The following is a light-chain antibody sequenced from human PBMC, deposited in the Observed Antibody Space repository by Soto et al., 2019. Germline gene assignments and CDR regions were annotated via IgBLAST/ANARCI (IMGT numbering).Light chain of an antibody. CDR3: QERAAA. V-gene: IGKV1-39*01. J-gene: IGKJ4*01. CDR2: SAS. Sequence: DSQMTQSPSSLSASVGDTVTITCRASPSIGTSLNWYQQKPGKAPQLLIYSASGLHSGVPSRFSGSGYGAYFTLSISNLQPEDFATYYCQERAAAVGGGTRVDIK. CDR1: PSIGTS.